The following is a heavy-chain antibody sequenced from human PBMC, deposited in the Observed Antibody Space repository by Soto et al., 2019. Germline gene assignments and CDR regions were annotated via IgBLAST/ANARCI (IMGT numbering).Heavy chain of an antibody. CDR1: GASVSSNSYY. Sequence: ASETLSLTCIVSGASVSSNSYYWTWIRQPPGKGLEWIGYTDYSGSTKYNPSLKSRVTISVDTSKNQFPLRVSSVAAADTAMYYCARADRQYCSVSTCYIFDYWGQGTQVTVSS. D-gene: IGHD2-2*02. V-gene: IGHV4-61*01. J-gene: IGHJ4*02. CDR2: TDYSGST. CDR3: ARADRQYCSVSTCYIFDY.